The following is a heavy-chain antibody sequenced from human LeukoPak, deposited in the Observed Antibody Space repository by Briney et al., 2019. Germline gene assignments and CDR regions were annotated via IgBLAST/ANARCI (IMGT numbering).Heavy chain of an antibody. CDR1: GITFTSYA. Sequence: ASVKVSCKASGITFTSYAISWVRQAPGQGLEWMEAIVPIYDVTNYAQSFRGRVTMTADESTSTAYMELRGLTSEDTAMYYCARIYYGSGSPDGYWGQGTLVTVSS. J-gene: IGHJ4*02. D-gene: IGHD3-10*01. CDR3: ARIYYGSGSPDGY. CDR2: IVPIYDVT. V-gene: IGHV1-69*13.